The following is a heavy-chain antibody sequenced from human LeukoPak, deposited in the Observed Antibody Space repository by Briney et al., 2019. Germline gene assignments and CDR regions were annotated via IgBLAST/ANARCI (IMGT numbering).Heavy chain of an antibody. Sequence: PSQTLSLTCTVSGGSISSGGYYWSWIRQHPGKGLEWIGYIYYSGSTYYNPSLKSRVTISEDTSKNQFSLKLSSVTAADTAVYYCARERYSSGWYYNWFDPWGQGTLVTVSS. CDR1: GGSISSGGYY. J-gene: IGHJ5*02. D-gene: IGHD6-19*01. CDR3: ARERYSSGWYYNWFDP. V-gene: IGHV4-31*03. CDR2: IYYSGST.